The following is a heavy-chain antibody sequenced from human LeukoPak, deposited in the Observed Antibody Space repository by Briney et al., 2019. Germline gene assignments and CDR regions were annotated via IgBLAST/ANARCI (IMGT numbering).Heavy chain of an antibody. CDR2: MSYDGSKK. Sequence: SGGSLRLSCAASGFTFNLYAMHWVRQAPGKGLEWVAVMSYDGSKKYYTDSVKGRFTISRDNSKNTLYVLINDLRPEDTAVYYCARGDHYYDSRAFIDYWGQGTLVTVSS. CDR1: GFTFNLYA. V-gene: IGHV3-30*04. CDR3: ARGDHYYDSRAFIDY. J-gene: IGHJ4*02. D-gene: IGHD3-22*01.